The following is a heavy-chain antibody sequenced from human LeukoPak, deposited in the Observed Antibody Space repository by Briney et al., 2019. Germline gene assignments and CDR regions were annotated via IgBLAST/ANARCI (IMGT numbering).Heavy chain of an antibody. CDR2: ISWNSGSI. Sequence: GGSLRLSCAASGFTFDDYAMHWVRQAPGKGLEWVSGISWNSGSIGYADSVKGRFTLSRDNAKNSLYLQMHSLRAEDMALYYCAKDIGSYGDYASFDYWGQGTLVTVSS. J-gene: IGHJ4*02. CDR3: AKDIGSYGDYASFDY. V-gene: IGHV3-9*03. D-gene: IGHD4-17*01. CDR1: GFTFDDYA.